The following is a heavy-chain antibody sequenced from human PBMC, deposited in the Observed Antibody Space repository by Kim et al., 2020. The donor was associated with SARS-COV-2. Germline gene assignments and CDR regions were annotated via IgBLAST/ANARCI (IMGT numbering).Heavy chain of an antibody. J-gene: IGHJ3*02. CDR1: GGSISSVFYY. CDR2: IYYIFIT. CDR3: ARATTDIVGTIIAFDI. D-gene: IGHD5-12*01. V-gene: IGHV4-31*01. Sequence: SYTLSLTCTVSGGSISSVFYYFIFILHHPFNFLYFIFYIYYIFITYYNPSLNILFTISVDTSKNQFSLKLSSVTAADTAVYYCARATTDIVGTIIAFDIWGQGTMVTVSS.